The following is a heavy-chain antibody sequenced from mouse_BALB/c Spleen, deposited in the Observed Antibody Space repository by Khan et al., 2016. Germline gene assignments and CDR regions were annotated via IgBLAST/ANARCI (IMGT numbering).Heavy chain of an antibody. V-gene: IGHV6-6*02. Sequence: EVKLEESGGGLVQPGGSMKLSCVASGFTFSNYWMNWVRQSPEKGLEWVAEIRLKSDDYVTHYAVSVKGRFTISRDDPKSSVYLQMNSLRAEDTGIYYCWILQWGQGTTLTVSS. CDR2: IRLKSDDYVT. D-gene: IGHD6-1*01. J-gene: IGHJ2*01. CDR3: WILQ. CDR1: GFTFSNYW.